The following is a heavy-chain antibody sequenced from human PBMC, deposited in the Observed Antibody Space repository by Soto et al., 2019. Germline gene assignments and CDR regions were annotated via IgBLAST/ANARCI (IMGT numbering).Heavy chain of an antibody. CDR2: FDPEDGET. V-gene: IGHV1-24*01. CDR1: GYTLTELS. J-gene: IGHJ6*02. CDR3: ATRIPRQKYYYYGMDV. D-gene: IGHD2-15*01. Sequence: ASVKVSCKVSGYTLTELSMHWVRQAPGKGLEWMGGFDPEDGETIYAQKFQGRVTMTEDTSTDTAYMELSSLRSEDTAVYYCATRIPRQKYYYYGMDVWGQGTTVTVSS.